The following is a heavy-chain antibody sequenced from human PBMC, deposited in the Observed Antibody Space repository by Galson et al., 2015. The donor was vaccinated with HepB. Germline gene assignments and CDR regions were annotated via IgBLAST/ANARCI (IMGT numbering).Heavy chain of an antibody. V-gene: IGHV1-46*03. J-gene: IGHJ6*02. CDR2: INPSGGST. Sequence: SVKVSCKASGYTFTSYYMHWVRQAPGQGLEWMGIINPSGGSTSYAQKFQGRVTMTRDTSTSTVYMGLSSLRSEDTAVYYCARVPSGGDFYYYYGMDVWGQGTTVTVSS. CDR1: GYTFTSYY. CDR3: ARVPSGGDFYYYYGMDV. D-gene: IGHD2-21*02.